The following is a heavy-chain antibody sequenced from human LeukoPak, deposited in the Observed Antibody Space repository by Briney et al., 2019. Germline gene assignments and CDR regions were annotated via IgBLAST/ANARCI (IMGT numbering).Heavy chain of an antibody. CDR2: INPNSGGT. CDR1: GYTFTGYY. CDR3: ARVRRSFWSGPSDAFDI. V-gene: IGHV1-2*02. J-gene: IGHJ3*02. Sequence: ASVTVSCTASGYTFTGYYTHWVRQAPGQGLEWMGWINPNSGGTNYAQKFQGRVTMTRDTSISTAYMELSRLRSDGTAVYYCARVRRSFWSGPSDAFDIWGQGTMVTVSS. D-gene: IGHD3-3*01.